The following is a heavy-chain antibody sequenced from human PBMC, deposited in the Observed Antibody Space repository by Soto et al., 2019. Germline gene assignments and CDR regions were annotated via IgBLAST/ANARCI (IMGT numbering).Heavy chain of an antibody. V-gene: IGHV4-59*12. CDR1: GGSITSYY. CDR3: ARALYGSGVLDV. D-gene: IGHD3-10*01. Sequence: SETLSLTCTVSGGSITSYYWSCIRQPPGKGLEWIGNIYYSGNTKYNPSLKSRVTISVDTSKNQFSLKLSSVTAAEAAVYYCARALYGSGVLDVWGQGTTVTVSS. CDR2: IYYSGNT. J-gene: IGHJ6*02.